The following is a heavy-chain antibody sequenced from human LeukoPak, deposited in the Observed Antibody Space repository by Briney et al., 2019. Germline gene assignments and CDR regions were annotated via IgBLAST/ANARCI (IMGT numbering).Heavy chain of an antibody. CDR2: ISGSGSTI. J-gene: IGHJ6*04. CDR3: AELGITMIGGV. CDR1: GFTFSSFG. D-gene: IGHD3-10*02. V-gene: IGHV3-48*03. Sequence: GGSLRLSCVASGFTFSSFGMRWVRQAPGKGLEWVSAISGSGSTIYYADSVKGRFTTSRDNAKNSLYLQMNSLRAEDTAVYYCAELGITMIGGVWGKGTTVTISS.